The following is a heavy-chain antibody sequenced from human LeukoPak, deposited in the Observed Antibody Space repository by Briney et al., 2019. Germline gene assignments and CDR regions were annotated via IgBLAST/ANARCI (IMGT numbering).Heavy chain of an antibody. CDR1: GGSISSSSYY. CDR3: ARLYYDFWSGYYMEGHFDY. V-gene: IGHV4-39*07. D-gene: IGHD3-3*01. Sequence: SETLSLTCTVSGGSISSSSYYWGWIRQPPGKGLEWIGSIYYSGSTYYNPSLKSRVTISVDTSKNQFSLKLSSVTAADTAVYYCARLYYDFWSGYYMEGHFDYWGQGTLVTVSS. J-gene: IGHJ4*02. CDR2: IYYSGST.